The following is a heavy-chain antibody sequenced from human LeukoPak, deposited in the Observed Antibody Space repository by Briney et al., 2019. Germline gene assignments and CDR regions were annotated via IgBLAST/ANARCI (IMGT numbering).Heavy chain of an antibody. D-gene: IGHD3-10*01. CDR1: GGSISTYY. J-gene: IGHJ6*02. Sequence: SETLSLTCTVSGGSISTYYWSWIRQPAGKGLEWIGRIYASGSANYNPSLKSRVTMSVDTSKNQFSLKLSSVTAADTAVYYCAKSITMVPNYYYGMDGWGQGTTVTVSS. CDR3: AKSITMVPNYYYGMDG. CDR2: IYASGSA. V-gene: IGHV4-4*07.